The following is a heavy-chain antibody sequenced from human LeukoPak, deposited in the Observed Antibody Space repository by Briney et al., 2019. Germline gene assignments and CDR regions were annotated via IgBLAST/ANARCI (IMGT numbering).Heavy chain of an antibody. CDR1: GFTFSSYW. CDR3: ARDEPRYCSSTSCFGYYYGMDV. CDR2: INSDGSTA. V-gene: IGHV3-74*01. Sequence: GGSLRLSCAASGFTFSSYWMHWVRQAPGKGLVWVSRINSDGSTASYADSVRGRFTISRDNAKNTLYLQMNSLRAEDTAVYYCARDEPRYCSSTSCFGYYYGMDVWGQGTTVTVSS. D-gene: IGHD2-2*01. J-gene: IGHJ6*02.